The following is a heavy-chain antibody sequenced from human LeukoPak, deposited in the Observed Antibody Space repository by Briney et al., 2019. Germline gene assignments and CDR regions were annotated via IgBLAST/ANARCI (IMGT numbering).Heavy chain of an antibody. CDR3: AKGSASARPYYFDY. D-gene: IGHD2-21*01. J-gene: IGHJ4*02. CDR2: SDPSSATK. V-gene: IGHV3-48*04. Sequence: GGSLRLSCAASGFSFSSHSMNWVRQALGKGLEWISYSDPSSATKYYADSVKGRFTISRDNSKNTLYLQMNSLRAEDTAVYFCAKGSASARPYYFDYWGQGTLVTVSS. CDR1: GFSFSSHS.